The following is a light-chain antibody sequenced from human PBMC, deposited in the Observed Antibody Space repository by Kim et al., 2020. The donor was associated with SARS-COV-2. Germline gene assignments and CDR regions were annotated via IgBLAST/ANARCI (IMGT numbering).Light chain of an antibody. J-gene: IGKJ4*01. V-gene: IGKV4-1*01. CDR3: QQYYSTLT. Sequence: RATINCKSSQSVLYSSKNKNNLAWYQQKPGQPPKLLIYWASTRESGVPDRFGGGGSGTDFTLTISSLQAEDVAIYYCQQYYSTLTFGGGTKVDIK. CDR1: QSVLYSSKNKNN. CDR2: WAS.